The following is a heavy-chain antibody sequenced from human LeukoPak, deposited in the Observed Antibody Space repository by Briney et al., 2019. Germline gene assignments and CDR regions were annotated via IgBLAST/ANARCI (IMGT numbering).Heavy chain of an antibody. CDR3: ARDIVLMVYARSSYYGMDV. Sequence: GASMKVSCKASGYTFTSYGISWVRQAPGQGLEWMGWISAYNGNTNYAQKLQGRVTMTTDTSTRTAYMELRSLRSDDTAVYYCARDIVLMVYARSSYYGMDVWGQGTTVTVSS. CDR1: GYTFTSYG. V-gene: IGHV1-18*01. CDR2: ISAYNGNT. J-gene: IGHJ6*02. D-gene: IGHD2-8*01.